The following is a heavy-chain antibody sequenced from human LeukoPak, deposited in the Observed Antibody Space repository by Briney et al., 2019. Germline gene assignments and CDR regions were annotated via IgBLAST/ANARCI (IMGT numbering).Heavy chain of an antibody. J-gene: IGHJ4*02. CDR3: ARGKRGYSSSWYDY. CDR1: GGSFSGYY. Sequence: SETLSLTCAVYGGSFSGYYWSWLRQPPGKGLEGIGEINHSGSTNYNPSLKSRVTISVDTSNNQFSLKLSSVTAADTAVYYCARGKRGYSSSWYDYWGQGTLVTVSS. D-gene: IGHD6-13*01. CDR2: INHSGST. V-gene: IGHV4-34*01.